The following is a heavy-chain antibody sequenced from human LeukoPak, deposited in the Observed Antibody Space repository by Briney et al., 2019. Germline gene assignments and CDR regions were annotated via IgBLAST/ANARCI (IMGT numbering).Heavy chain of an antibody. CDR2: IYHSGST. D-gene: IGHD3-3*01. CDR1: GHSISSGYY. J-gene: IGHJ4*02. Sequence: SETLSLTCAESGHSISSGYYWGWIRQPPGKGLEWIGNIYHSGSTYYNPSLKSRVTISVDTSKNQFSLKLSSVTAADAAAYYCARHGFWSGYNYVLDYWGQGTLVTVSS. V-gene: IGHV4-38-2*01. CDR3: ARHGFWSGYNYVLDY.